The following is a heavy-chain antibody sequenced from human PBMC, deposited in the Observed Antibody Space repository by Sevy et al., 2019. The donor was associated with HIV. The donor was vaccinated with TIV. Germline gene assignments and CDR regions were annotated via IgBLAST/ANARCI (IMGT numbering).Heavy chain of an antibody. J-gene: IGHJ3*02. Sequence: GGSLRLSCAASGFTFSSYAMSWVRQAPGKGLEWVSAINGSGGSTYYADSVKGRFTISRDNSKNTLYLQMNSLRAEDTAVYYCAKDGPIFGVVITSNDAFDIWGQGTMVTVSS. CDR3: AKDGPIFGVVITSNDAFDI. V-gene: IGHV3-23*01. D-gene: IGHD3-3*01. CDR2: INGSGGST. CDR1: GFTFSSYA.